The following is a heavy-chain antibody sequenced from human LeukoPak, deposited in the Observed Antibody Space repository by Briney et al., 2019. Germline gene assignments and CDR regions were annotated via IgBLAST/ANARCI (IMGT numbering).Heavy chain of an antibody. Sequence: SETLSLTCTVSGGSITSSNFYWGWIRQPPGKGLEWIGSIFYTGNTYYQPSLRGRLSIPLDTSKNLFSLRLNSVTAADTAVYYCARNYYDSSGYYIDQFYFDSWGQGTLVTVSS. CDR2: IFYTGNT. J-gene: IGHJ4*02. V-gene: IGHV4-39*07. CDR1: GGSITSSNFY. CDR3: ARNYYDSSGYYIDQFYFDS. D-gene: IGHD3-22*01.